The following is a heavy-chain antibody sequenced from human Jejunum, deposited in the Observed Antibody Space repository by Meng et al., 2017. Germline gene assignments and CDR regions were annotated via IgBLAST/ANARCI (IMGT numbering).Heavy chain of an antibody. J-gene: IGHJ4*02. CDR1: GGYINKENW. Sequence: QVLLQDSGPGQVKHSGTRSLPLAVSGGYINKENWWSWVRQSPERGLEWIGEIYNGGNTNYNPSLNRRVTMSVDESTNQMSLKLTSVTAADTAVYYCVRGEFAMLARFDFWGQGILVTVSS. D-gene: IGHD2-2*01. CDR3: VRGEFAMLARFDF. CDR2: IYNGGNT. V-gene: IGHV4-4*02.